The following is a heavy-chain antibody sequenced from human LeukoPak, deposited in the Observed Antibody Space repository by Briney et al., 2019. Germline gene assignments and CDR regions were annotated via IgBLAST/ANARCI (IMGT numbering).Heavy chain of an antibody. J-gene: IGHJ6*03. Sequence: SETLSLTCTVSGGSISSYYWSWIRQPAGKGLEWIGRIYTSGSTNYNPSLKSRVTMSVDTSKNQFSLKLSSVTAADTAVYYCARQPQVGYYYYYYYMDVWGKGTTVTISS. CDR1: GGSISSYY. CDR3: ARQPQVGYYYYYYYMDV. CDR2: IYTSGST. D-gene: IGHD2-15*01. V-gene: IGHV4-4*07.